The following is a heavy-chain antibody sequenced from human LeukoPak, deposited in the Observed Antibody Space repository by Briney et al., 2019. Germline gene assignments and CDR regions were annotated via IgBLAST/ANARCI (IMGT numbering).Heavy chain of an antibody. J-gene: IGHJ3*02. V-gene: IGHV4-38-2*02. CDR3: ARGGGFLESLYADAFDI. CDR1: GYSISSGYY. CDR2: FYHSGGR. D-gene: IGHD3-3*01. Sequence: SETLTLTCTASGYSISSGYYRGWIRQPPGKGLEWIGNFYHSGGRYYSPSLKSRVTISVDTSRNQFSLILSSVTAADTAVYYCARGGGFLESLYADAFDIWGQGTMVTVSS.